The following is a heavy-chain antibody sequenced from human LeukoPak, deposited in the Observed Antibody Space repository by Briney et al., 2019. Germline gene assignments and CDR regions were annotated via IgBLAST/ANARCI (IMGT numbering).Heavy chain of an antibody. Sequence: GGSLRLSCAASGFTFSRYWMNWVRQAPGKGLEWVANIKQDGSEKNYVDSVKGRFTISRDNAKNSLYLQMNSLRVEDTAVYYCAGDREVPQGLYFFDYWGQGTLVTVSS. CDR3: AGDREVPQGLYFFDY. D-gene: IGHD1-26*01. V-gene: IGHV3-7*01. J-gene: IGHJ4*02. CDR1: GFTFSRYW. CDR2: IKQDGSEK.